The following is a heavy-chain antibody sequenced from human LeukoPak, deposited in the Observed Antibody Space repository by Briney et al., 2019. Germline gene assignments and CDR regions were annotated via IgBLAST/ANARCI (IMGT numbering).Heavy chain of an antibody. CDR3: ARVVQGFDDFYI. CDR2: INHSGST. CDR1: GVSFSGTY. V-gene: IGHV4-34*01. J-gene: IGHJ3*02. D-gene: IGHD2-2*01. Sequence: SETLSLTCAVYGVSFSGTYWSWIRQPPGKGLEWIGEINHSGSTNYNPSLKNRVTISVDTSKNQFSLKLSSVTAADTAVYYCARVVQGFDDFYIWGQGTMVTVSS.